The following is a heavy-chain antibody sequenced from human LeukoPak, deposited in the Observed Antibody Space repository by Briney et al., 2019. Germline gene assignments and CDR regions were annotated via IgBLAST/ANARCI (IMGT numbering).Heavy chain of an antibody. V-gene: IGHV3-23*01. CDR1: GFTFTSTP. CDR2: SGTGGDT. Sequence: GGSLRLSCVVSGFTFTSTPMNWVRQAPGKGLEWVSASGTGGDTYYADSVKGRFTISRDNSKNTLYLQMTNLRVEGTAVYYCAKKTPGNYPYDYWGQGTLVAVSP. D-gene: IGHD3-22*01. CDR3: AKKTPGNYPYDY. J-gene: IGHJ4*02.